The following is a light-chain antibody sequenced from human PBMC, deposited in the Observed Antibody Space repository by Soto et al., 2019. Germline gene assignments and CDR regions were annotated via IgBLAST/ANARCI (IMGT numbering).Light chain of an antibody. CDR2: SDD. J-gene: IGLJ3*02. Sequence: QSVLTQPPSASGTPGQRVTISCSGDTSNIGSQTVNWYQQFPGTAPRLLVYSDDQWPSGVPDRFSGSKSGTSASLAISGLRSEDEADYICATWDDSMISPVFGGGTKLTVL. CDR3: ATWDDSMISPV. V-gene: IGLV1-44*01. CDR1: TSNIGSQT.